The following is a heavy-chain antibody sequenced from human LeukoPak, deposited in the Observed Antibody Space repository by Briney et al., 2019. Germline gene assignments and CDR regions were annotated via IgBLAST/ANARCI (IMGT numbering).Heavy chain of an antibody. D-gene: IGHD3-22*01. Sequence: PGGSLRLSCAASGFTFDDYGMSWVRQAPGKGLEWVSGINWNGGSTGYADSVKGRFTISRDNSKNTLYLQMNSLRAEDTAVYYCAKSRHDSSGYYYWGQGTLVTVSS. CDR3: AKSRHDSSGYYY. J-gene: IGHJ4*02. V-gene: IGHV3-20*04. CDR2: INWNGGST. CDR1: GFTFDDYG.